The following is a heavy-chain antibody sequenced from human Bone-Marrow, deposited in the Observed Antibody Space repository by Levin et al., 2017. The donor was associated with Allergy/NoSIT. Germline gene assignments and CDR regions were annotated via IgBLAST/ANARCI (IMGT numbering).Heavy chain of an antibody. CDR3: ARGEAVMRAFDI. V-gene: IGHV3-11*01. D-gene: IGHD2/OR15-2a*01. CDR2: ISSSGSTI. CDR1: GFTFSDYY. J-gene: IGHJ3*02. Sequence: GESLKISCAASGFTFSDYYMSWIRQAPGKGLEWVSYISSSGSTIYYADSVKGRFTISRDNAKNSLYLQMNSLRAEDTAVYYCARGEAVMRAFDIWGQGTMVTVSS.